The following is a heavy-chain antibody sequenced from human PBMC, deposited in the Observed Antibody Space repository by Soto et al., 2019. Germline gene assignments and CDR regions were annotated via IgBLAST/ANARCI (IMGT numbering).Heavy chain of an antibody. V-gene: IGHV1-58*01. CDR2: IVVGSGNT. CDR1: GFTFISSA. Sequence: QMQLVQSGPEVKKPGTSVKVSCKASGFTFISSAVQWVRQARGQRLEWIGWIVVGSGNTNYAQKFQERVTITRVMSTSTAYMELSSLRSEDTAVYYCAGKYCSGGSCYNYYGLDVWGQGTTVTVSS. J-gene: IGHJ6*02. D-gene: IGHD2-15*01. CDR3: AGKYCSGGSCYNYYGLDV.